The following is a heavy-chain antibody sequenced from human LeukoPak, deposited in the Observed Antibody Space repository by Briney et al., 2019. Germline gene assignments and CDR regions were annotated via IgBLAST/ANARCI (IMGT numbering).Heavy chain of an antibody. V-gene: IGHV3-15*01. CDR3: TTGGTVTFDY. Sequence: TAGGSLRLSCAASGFIVSNNYVSWVRQAPGKGLEWVGRIKSKTDGGTTDYAAPVKGRFTISRDDSKNTLYLQMNSLKTEDTAVYYCTTGGTVTFDYWGQGTLVTVSS. D-gene: IGHD4-17*01. J-gene: IGHJ4*02. CDR2: IKSKTDGGTT. CDR1: GFIVSNNY.